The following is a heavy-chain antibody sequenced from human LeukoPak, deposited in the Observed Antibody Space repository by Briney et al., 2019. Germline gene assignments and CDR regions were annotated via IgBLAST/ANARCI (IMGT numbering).Heavy chain of an antibody. Sequence: PSGTLSLTCAVSGGSISSSNWWSWVRQPPGKGLEWIGEIYHNGSTNYNPSLKSRVTISVDKSKNQFSLKLSSVTAADTAVYYCAREAYCGGDCYSGFDYWGQGTLVTVSS. CDR1: GGSISSSNW. D-gene: IGHD2-21*02. V-gene: IGHV4-4*02. CDR2: IYHNGST. J-gene: IGHJ4*02. CDR3: AREAYCGGDCYSGFDY.